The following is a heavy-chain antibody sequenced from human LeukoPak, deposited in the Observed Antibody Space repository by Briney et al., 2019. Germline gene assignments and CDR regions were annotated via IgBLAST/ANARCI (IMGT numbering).Heavy chain of an antibody. CDR3: ARAALVRGVDYFDS. Sequence: PGGSLRLSCAASGLTFRNYSMHWVRQAPGKGLEWVAIIWYDGSNKYYADSVKGRFTISRDNSKNTLYLQMNSLRAEDTAVYYCARAALVRGVDYFDSWGQGTLVTVSS. V-gene: IGHV3-33*08. CDR2: IWYDGSNK. D-gene: IGHD3-10*01. J-gene: IGHJ4*02. CDR1: GLTFRNYS.